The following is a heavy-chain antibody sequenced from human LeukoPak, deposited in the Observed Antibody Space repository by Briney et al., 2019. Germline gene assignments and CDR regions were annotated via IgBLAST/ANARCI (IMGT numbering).Heavy chain of an antibody. D-gene: IGHD4-23*01. CDR2: ISAYNGNT. Sequence: ASVKVSCKASGYTFTSYGISWVRQAPGQGLEWMGWISAYNGNTNYAQKLQGRVTMTTDTSTSTAYMELSSLRSEDTAVYYCARDRRNGGNPNAFDIWGQGTMVTVSS. CDR3: ARDRRNGGNPNAFDI. CDR1: GYTFTSYG. V-gene: IGHV1-18*01. J-gene: IGHJ3*02.